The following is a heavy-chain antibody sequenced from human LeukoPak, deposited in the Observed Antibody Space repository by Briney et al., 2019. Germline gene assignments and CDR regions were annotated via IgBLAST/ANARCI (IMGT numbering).Heavy chain of an antibody. CDR2: ISSSSSYI. CDR3: ARDSTRRKQQLVPYAPGEVAHASDAFDI. CDR1: GFTFSSYS. J-gene: IGHJ3*02. Sequence: GGSLRLSCAASGFTFSSYSMNWVRQAPGKGLEWVSSISSSSSYIYYADSVKGRFTISRDNAKNSLYLQMNSLRAEDTAVYYCARDSTRRKQQLVPYAPGEVAHASDAFDIWGQGTMVTVSS. D-gene: IGHD6-13*01. V-gene: IGHV3-21*01.